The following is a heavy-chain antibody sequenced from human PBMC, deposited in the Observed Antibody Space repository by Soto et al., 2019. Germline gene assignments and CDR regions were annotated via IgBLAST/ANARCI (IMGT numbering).Heavy chain of an antibody. D-gene: IGHD3-10*01. V-gene: IGHV1-18*01. CDR1: GYTFTSYG. Sequence: GASVKVSCKASGYTFTSYGISWVRQAPGQGLEWMGWISAYNGNTNYAQKLQGRVTMTTDTSTSTAYMELRSLRSDDTAVYYCARDFWFGDTLNNWFDPWGHGSLVTV. J-gene: IGHJ5*02. CDR3: ARDFWFGDTLNNWFDP. CDR2: ISAYNGNT.